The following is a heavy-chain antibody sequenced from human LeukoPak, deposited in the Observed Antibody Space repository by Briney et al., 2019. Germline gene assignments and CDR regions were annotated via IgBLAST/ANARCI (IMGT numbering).Heavy chain of an antibody. D-gene: IGHD6-19*01. CDR2: IYTSGST. CDR3: ARALAVAGPKYFDY. CDR1: GGSISSGSYY. J-gene: IGHJ4*02. V-gene: IGHV4-61*02. Sequence: SETLSLTCTVSGGSISSGSYYWSWIRQPAGKGLEWIGRIYTSGSTNYNPSLKSRFTISVDTSKNQFSLKLSSVTAADTAVYYCARALAVAGPKYFDYWGQGTLVTVSS.